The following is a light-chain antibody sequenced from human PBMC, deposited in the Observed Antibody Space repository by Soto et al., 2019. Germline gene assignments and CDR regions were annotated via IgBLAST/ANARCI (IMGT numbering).Light chain of an antibody. Sequence: QSVLTQPPSASGTPGQRVTISCSGSSSNIGSNYVFWYQQLPGTAPKLLFYRNTQRPSGVPDRFSGSKSGTSASLAISGLRSEDEADYYCAAWDDSLNSVVFGGGTKLTVL. J-gene: IGLJ2*01. CDR3: AAWDDSLNSVV. V-gene: IGLV1-47*01. CDR2: RNT. CDR1: SSNIGSNY.